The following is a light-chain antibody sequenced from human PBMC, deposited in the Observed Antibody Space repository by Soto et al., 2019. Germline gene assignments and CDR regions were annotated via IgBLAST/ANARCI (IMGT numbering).Light chain of an antibody. CDR3: QQYGRSSWT. CDR2: GAS. J-gene: IGKJ1*01. CDR1: QSVSSSS. V-gene: IGKV3-20*01. Sequence: EIVLTQSPGTLSLSPGERATLSCRASQSVSSSSLAWYRQKPGQAPRLLIYGASSRATGIPDRFSGSGSGTDFTLTISRLEPEDFAVYYCQQYGRSSWTFGQGAKVEIK.